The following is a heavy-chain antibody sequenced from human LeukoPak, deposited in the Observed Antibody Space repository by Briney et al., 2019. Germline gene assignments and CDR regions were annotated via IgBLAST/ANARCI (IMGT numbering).Heavy chain of an antibody. J-gene: IGHJ6*03. D-gene: IGHD2-15*01. CDR1: GYTFTCYF. V-gene: IGHV1-2*02. CDR2: INPYSGGT. CDR3: ARDRDICSGGTCYSYYMDV. Sequence: GASVKVSCKASGYTFTCYFMHWVRQAPGQGLEWMGWINPYSGGTHYAQKFQGRVTMTRDTSISTAYMELSRLTSDDTAVYYCARDRDICSGGTCYSYYMDVWGKGTTVTISS.